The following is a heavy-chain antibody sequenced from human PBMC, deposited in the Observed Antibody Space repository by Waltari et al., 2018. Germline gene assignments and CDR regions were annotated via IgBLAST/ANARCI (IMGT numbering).Heavy chain of an antibody. J-gene: IGHJ4*02. CDR1: GSTFTSYY. CDR2: INAGNGNT. V-gene: IGHV1-3*01. CDR3: AREGSGSYSVFDY. D-gene: IGHD3-10*01. Sequence: QVQLVQSGAEVKKPGASVKVSCKASGSTFTSYYMHWVGQAPGQGLEWMGWINAGNGNTKYSQKFQGRVTITRDTSASTAYMELSSLRSEDTAVYYCAREGSGSYSVFDYWGQGTLVTVSS.